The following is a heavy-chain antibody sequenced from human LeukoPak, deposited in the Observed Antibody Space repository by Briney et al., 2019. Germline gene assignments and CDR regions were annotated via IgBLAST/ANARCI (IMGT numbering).Heavy chain of an antibody. CDR1: GFSFSSHW. V-gene: IGHV3-23*01. CDR3: AKGYGHFDY. Sequence: GGSLRLSCAASGFSFSSHWMSWVRQAPGKGLEWVSAISGSGGSTYYADSVKGRFTISRDNSKNTLYLQMNSLRAEDTAVYYCAKGYGHFDYWGQGTLVTVSS. D-gene: IGHD4-17*01. CDR2: ISGSGGST. J-gene: IGHJ4*02.